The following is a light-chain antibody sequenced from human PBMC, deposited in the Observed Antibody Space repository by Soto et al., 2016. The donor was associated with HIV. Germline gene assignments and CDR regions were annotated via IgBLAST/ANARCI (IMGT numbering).Light chain of an antibody. Sequence: SSELTQDPAVSVALGQTVRITCQGDSLRIFYANWYQQKPGQAPVLVIYGKNSRPSGIPDRFSGSKSGNTATLRISRAEAGDEAAYYCQVWDRSSDHVVFGGGTKVSVL. CDR2: GKN. CDR1: SLRIFY. J-gene: IGLJ2*01. CDR3: QVWDRSSDHVV. V-gene: IGLV3-19*01.